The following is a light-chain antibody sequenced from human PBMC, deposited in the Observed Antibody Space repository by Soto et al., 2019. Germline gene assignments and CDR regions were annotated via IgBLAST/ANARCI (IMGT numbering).Light chain of an antibody. Sequence: QSALTQPPSASGSPGQSVTISCTGTSSDVGGYNYVSWYQQHQGKAPKLMIYEVSKRPSGVPDRFSGSKSGNTASLTVSGLPAEDEAVYYCSSYAGSNNVVFGGGTKLTVL. V-gene: IGLV2-8*01. CDR1: SSDVGGYNY. J-gene: IGLJ2*01. CDR2: EVS. CDR3: SSYAGSNNVV.